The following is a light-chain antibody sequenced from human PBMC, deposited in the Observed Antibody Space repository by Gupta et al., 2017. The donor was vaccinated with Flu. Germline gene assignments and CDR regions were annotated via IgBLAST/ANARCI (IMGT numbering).Light chain of an antibody. J-gene: IGKJ2*01. V-gene: IGKV3-15*01. CDR3: QQYKNWPDT. Sequence: PATRHVSPVERVSLYCRASKSVSSTLAWSQQKPGQAPRLLMYGASTRATGIPARFSGSGSGTEFTLTISSLKSEDFAVYYCQQYKNWPDTFGQGTNLEIK. CDR2: GAS. CDR1: KSVSST.